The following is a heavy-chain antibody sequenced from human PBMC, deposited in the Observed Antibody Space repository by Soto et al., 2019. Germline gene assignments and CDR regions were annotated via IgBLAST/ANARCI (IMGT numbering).Heavy chain of an antibody. CDR1: GGSIISYY. J-gene: IGHJ4*02. CDR2: IHHSGST. CDR3: AREVRSNTGWYRDY. Sequence: QVQLQESGPGLVKPSETLSLTCTVSGGSIISYYWSWIRQSPEKGLEWIGYIHHSGSTLYNPSLNNRATVSLDRSNNQFSLKLTSVTAADTALYYCAREVRSNTGWYRDYWGQGTLVTVSS. D-gene: IGHD6-19*01. V-gene: IGHV4-59*01.